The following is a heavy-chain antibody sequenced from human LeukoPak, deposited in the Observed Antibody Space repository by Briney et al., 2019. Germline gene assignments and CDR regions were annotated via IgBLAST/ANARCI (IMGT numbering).Heavy chain of an antibody. Sequence: ESGGSLRLSCAASGFTFSNAWMSWVRQAPEKGREWVGRIKSKTDGGTTDYAAPVKGRFTISRDDSKNTLYLQMNSLKTEDTAVYYCTTDTRGSSHFDYWGQGTLVTVSS. CDR2: IKSKTDGGTT. CDR1: GFTFSNAW. CDR3: TTDTRGSSHFDY. J-gene: IGHJ4*02. D-gene: IGHD6-6*01. V-gene: IGHV3-15*01.